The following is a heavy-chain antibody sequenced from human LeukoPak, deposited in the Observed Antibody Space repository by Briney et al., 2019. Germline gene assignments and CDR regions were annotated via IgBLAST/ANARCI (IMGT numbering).Heavy chain of an antibody. V-gene: IGHV3-15*01. CDR2: IKSKTDGGTT. CDR3: ITDRNYYDSSGYHYIDY. Sequence: PGGSLRLSCAASGFTFSNAWMNWVRQAPGKGLEWAGRIKSKTDGGTTDYAAPVKGRFTISRDDSKNTVYLQMNSLKNEDTAVYYCITDRNYYDSSGYHYIDYWGQGTLVTVSS. J-gene: IGHJ4*02. D-gene: IGHD3-22*01. CDR1: GFTFSNAW.